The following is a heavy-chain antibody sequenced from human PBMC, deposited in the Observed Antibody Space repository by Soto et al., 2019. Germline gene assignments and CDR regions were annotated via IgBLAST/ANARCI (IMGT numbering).Heavy chain of an antibody. CDR1: GYSISSSNW. V-gene: IGHV4-28*01. CDR2: IYYSGST. D-gene: IGHD3-22*01. Sequence: SETLSLTCAVSGYSISSSNWWGWTRQPPGKGLEWIGYIYYSGSTYYNPSLKSRVTMSVDTSKNQFSLKLSSVTAVDTAVYYCARRYYDSSGNWFDPWGQGTLVTVSS. CDR3: ARRYYDSSGNWFDP. J-gene: IGHJ5*02.